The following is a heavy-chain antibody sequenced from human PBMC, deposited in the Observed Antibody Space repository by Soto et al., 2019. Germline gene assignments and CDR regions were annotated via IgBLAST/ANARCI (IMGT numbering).Heavy chain of an antibody. D-gene: IGHD2-2*01. CDR3: ARDLTLVVVPAAISDY. CDR2: ISGSGGTT. J-gene: IGHJ4*02. Sequence: GGSLRLSCAASGFTFRSYTMSWVRQTPGKGLEWVSTISGSGGTTYYADSVKGRFTISRDNSKNTLYLQMNSLRAEDTAVYYCARDLTLVVVPAAISDYWGQGTLVTVSS. CDR1: GFTFRSYT. V-gene: IGHV3-23*01.